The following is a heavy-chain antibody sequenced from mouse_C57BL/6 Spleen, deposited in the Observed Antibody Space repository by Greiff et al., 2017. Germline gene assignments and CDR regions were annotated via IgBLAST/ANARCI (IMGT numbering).Heavy chain of an antibody. CDR1: GYSFTGYY. D-gene: IGHD1-1*01. V-gene: IGHV1-42*01. CDR3: ARRPGGGSSYEAWFAY. J-gene: IGHJ3*01. Sequence: VQLKESGPELVNPGASVKISCKASGYSFTGYYMNWVKQSPEKSLEWIGEINPSTGGTTYNQKFKAKATLTVDKSSSTAYMQLKSLTSEDSAVYYCARRPGGGSSYEAWFAYWGQGTLVTVSA. CDR2: INPSTGGT.